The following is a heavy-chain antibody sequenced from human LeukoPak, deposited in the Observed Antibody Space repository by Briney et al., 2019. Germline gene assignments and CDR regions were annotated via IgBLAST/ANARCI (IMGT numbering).Heavy chain of an antibody. CDR1: GYSFTSYW. CDR2: IYPGDSDT. D-gene: IGHD5-12*01. CDR3: GRRGYSGYDWEFDY. Sequence: GESLKISCKGSGYSFTSYWIGWVRQMPGKGLEWMVIIYPGDSDTRYSPSFQGQVTNSADQSNSPAYLQCSNLEASGHAMDYLGRRGYSGYDWEFDYWGQGTLVTVSS. V-gene: IGHV5-51*01. J-gene: IGHJ4*02.